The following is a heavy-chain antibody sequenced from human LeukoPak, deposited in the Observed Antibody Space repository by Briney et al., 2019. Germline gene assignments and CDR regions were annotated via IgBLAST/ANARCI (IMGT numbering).Heavy chain of an antibody. CDR1: GYSINSGHY. V-gene: IGHV4-38-2*02. Sequence: SETLSLTCTVSGYSINSGHYWGWIRQPPGKRLEWIGSISYSGNTYYNPTLKSRIIISVDTSKNQFSLNLTSVTAADAAVYYCARDLGYSGFDWAPWGQGTLVTVSS. J-gene: IGHJ5*02. CDR2: ISYSGNT. CDR3: ARDLGYSGFDWAP. D-gene: IGHD5-12*01.